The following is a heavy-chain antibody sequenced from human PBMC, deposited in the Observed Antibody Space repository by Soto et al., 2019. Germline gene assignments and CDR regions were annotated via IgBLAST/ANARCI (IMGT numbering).Heavy chain of an antibody. J-gene: IGHJ4*02. CDR3: AKEGGLSGSYYGSSSYYFDY. CDR2: ISYDGSNT. V-gene: IGHV3-30*18. D-gene: IGHD1-26*01. CDR1: GFTFSSYG. Sequence: GGSLRLSCVASGFTFSSYGMHWVRQAPGKGLEWVAIISYDGSNTYYADSVKGRFTISRDNSKNTLYLQMNSLRAEDTSVYYCAKEGGLSGSYYGSSSYYFDYWGQGTLVTVSS.